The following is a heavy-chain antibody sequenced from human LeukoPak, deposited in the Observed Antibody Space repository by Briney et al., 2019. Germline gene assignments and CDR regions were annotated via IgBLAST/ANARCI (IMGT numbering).Heavy chain of an antibody. Sequence: GGSLRLSCAASGFTFSSYWMHWVRQAPGKGLVWVSRINSDGSSTSYADSVKGRFTISRDNAKNTLYLQMNSLRAEDTAVYYCARGGYSSSWYFHPSPPPYYWGQGTLVTVSS. V-gene: IGHV3-74*01. CDR2: INSDGSST. D-gene: IGHD6-13*01. CDR3: ARGGYSSSWYFHPSPPPYY. J-gene: IGHJ4*02. CDR1: GFTFSSYW.